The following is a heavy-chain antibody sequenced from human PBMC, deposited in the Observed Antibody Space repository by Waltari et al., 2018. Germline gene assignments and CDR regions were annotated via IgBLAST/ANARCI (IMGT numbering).Heavy chain of an antibody. Sequence: QVQLVQSGAEVKKPGSSVKVSCKASGGTFSSYAISWVRQAPGQGLEWMGGIIPSVGTANDEQKCQGRVTITADESTSTAYMELSSLRSEDTAVYYCAIDYYGSGSYYKLWGQGTLVTVSS. D-gene: IGHD3-10*01. CDR2: IIPSVGTA. CDR1: GGTFSSYA. J-gene: IGHJ4*02. V-gene: IGHV1-69*01. CDR3: AIDYYGSGSYYKL.